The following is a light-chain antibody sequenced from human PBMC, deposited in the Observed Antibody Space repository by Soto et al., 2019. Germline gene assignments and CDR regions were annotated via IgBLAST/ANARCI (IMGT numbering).Light chain of an antibody. Sequence: ETMMTQSPDTLSVSLGERATLSCRASQSLRSSLAWYQQKPGQAPRLLIYDASTRATGIPARFRVSRSVTDFTLTISGLQSEDVAVYYDQHYNNWPQTFGQGTNVEIK. J-gene: IGKJ1*01. CDR3: QHYNNWPQT. V-gene: IGKV3-15*01. CDR1: QSLRSS. CDR2: DAS.